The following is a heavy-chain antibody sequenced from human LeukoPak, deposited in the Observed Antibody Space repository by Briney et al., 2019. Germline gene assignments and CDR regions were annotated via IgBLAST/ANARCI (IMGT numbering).Heavy chain of an antibody. CDR1: GYPFTVHI. D-gene: IGHD5-18*01. V-gene: IGHV1-2*02. Sequence: GASVKVSCTASGYPFTVHIMHWVRQAPGHGLEWMGWINPDTGGTSYSQNFQGRVTMTRDTSISTAYMELTRLTSDDTAVYYCTRPEYKYGYVLDYWGQGTLVTGAS. CDR3: TRPEYKYGYVLDY. CDR2: INPDTGGT. J-gene: IGHJ4*02.